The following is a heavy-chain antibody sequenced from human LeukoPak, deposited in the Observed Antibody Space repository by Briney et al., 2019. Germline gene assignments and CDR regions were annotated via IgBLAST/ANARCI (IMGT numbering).Heavy chain of an antibody. CDR2: IYYSGST. D-gene: IGHD3-10*01. Sequence: SETLSLTCNVSGGSITSGAYYWSWIRQHPGKGLEWIGYIYYSGSTYYNPSLKSRVTMSVDTSNNQFSLKLTSLTAADTAVYFCAGVSASMVREVIIAEYFQHWGQGTLVTVSS. CDR1: GGSITSGAYY. V-gene: IGHV4-31*03. J-gene: IGHJ1*01. CDR3: AGVSASMVREVIIAEYFQH.